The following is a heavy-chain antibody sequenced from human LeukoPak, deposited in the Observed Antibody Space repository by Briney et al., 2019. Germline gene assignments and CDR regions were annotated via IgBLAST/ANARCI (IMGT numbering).Heavy chain of an antibody. V-gene: IGHV3-30*18. D-gene: IGHD2-2*01. Sequence: GESLKISCAASGFTFSTYGMHWVRQAPGKGLEWVAVISYDGSNKNYADSMKGRFTISRDNSRNTLDLQMNSLRPEDTAVYYCAKSGYQLLAGNWFDPWGQGTLVTVSS. CDR2: ISYDGSNK. CDR1: GFTFSTYG. J-gene: IGHJ5*02. CDR3: AKSGYQLLAGNWFDP.